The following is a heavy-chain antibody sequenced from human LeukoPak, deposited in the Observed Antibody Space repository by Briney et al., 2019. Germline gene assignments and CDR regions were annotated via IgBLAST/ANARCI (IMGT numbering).Heavy chain of an antibody. D-gene: IGHD3-10*01. CDR1: GYSISSHY. V-gene: IGHV4-59*11. Sequence: SETLSLTCTVSGYSISSHYWSGIRQPPGTGLEWIGYIYYSGSTNYNPSLKSRVTISIDTSKNQFSLRLSSVTAADTAVYYCARVGGYGSGSYEAFDIWGQGTMVTVSS. J-gene: IGHJ3*02. CDR2: IYYSGST. CDR3: ARVGGYGSGSYEAFDI.